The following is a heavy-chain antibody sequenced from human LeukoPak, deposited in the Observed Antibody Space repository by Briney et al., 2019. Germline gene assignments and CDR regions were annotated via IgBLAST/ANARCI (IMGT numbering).Heavy chain of an antibody. V-gene: IGHV1-46*01. CDR1: GYTFTSYY. CDR2: INPSGGST. Sequence: GASVKVSCKASGYTFTSYYMHWVRQAPGQGLEWMGIINPSGGSTSYAQKFQGRVTMTRDTSTSTVYMELSILSSEDTAVYYCARDGYNTIDYWGQGTLVTVSS. J-gene: IGHJ4*02. D-gene: IGHD5-24*01. CDR3: ARDGYNTIDY.